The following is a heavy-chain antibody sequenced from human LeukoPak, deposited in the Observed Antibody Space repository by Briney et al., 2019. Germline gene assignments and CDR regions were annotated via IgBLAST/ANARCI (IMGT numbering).Heavy chain of an antibody. V-gene: IGHV3-30*02. CDR1: GFTFSTYG. D-gene: IGHD2-2*02. Sequence: QAGGSLRLSCAASGFTFSTYGMHWVRQAPGKGLEWVSFIQFDGSDKYYGDSVKGRFTISRDNAKNSLYLQMNSLRAEDTAVYYCASRYTRDYYYYYMDVWGKGTTVTVSS. CDR3: ASRYTRDYYYYYMDV. CDR2: IQFDGSDK. J-gene: IGHJ6*03.